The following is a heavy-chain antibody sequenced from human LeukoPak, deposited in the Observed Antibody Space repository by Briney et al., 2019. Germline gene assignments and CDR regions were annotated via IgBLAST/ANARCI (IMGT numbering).Heavy chain of an antibody. CDR1: GFTFSSYA. V-gene: IGHV3-23*01. Sequence: GGSLRLSCAASGFTFSSYAMSWVRQAPGKGLEWVSGISGSGGSTYYADSVKGRFTISRDNSKNTLYLQMDSLRAEDTAVYYCAKRPGGAIDEYWGQGTLVTVSS. CDR2: ISGSGGST. J-gene: IGHJ4*02. D-gene: IGHD3-10*01. CDR3: AKRPGGAIDEY.